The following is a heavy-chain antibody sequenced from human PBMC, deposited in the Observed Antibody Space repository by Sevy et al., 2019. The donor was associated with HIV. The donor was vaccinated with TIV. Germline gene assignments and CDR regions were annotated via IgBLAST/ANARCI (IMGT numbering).Heavy chain of an antibody. J-gene: IGHJ4*02. D-gene: IGHD2-15*01. CDR1: GYTLIEFS. V-gene: IGHV1-24*01. CDR2: FDPEDGET. Sequence: ASVKVSCKVSGYTLIEFSMHWVRQAPGKGLEWMGGFDPEDGETIYAQRFQGRVTMTGDTSTDKAYMELRSLRSEDTAVYYCATGLPGEYVDCSSCYSDYFAYWGQGTLVTVSS. CDR3: ATGLPGEYVDCSSCYSDYFAY.